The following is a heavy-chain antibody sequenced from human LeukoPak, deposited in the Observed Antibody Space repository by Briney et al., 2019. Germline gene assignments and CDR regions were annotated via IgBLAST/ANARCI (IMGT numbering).Heavy chain of an antibody. Sequence: SGTLSLTCTVSGGSISCYYWTWIRQPPGKGLEWIGYIFYSGGSNYNPSLKSRVTISVDTSKNHFSLKLSSVTAADTAVYYCARLGSTFDIWGQGTMVTVSS. D-gene: IGHD2-2*01. J-gene: IGHJ3*02. CDR1: GGSISCYY. CDR2: IFYSGGS. CDR3: ARLGSTFDI. V-gene: IGHV4-59*08.